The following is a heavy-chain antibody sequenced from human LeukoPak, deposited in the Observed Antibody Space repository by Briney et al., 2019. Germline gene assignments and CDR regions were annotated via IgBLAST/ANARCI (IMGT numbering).Heavy chain of an antibody. CDR3: ANYRQSITAAGNSREFADY. CDR1: GFTFSSYY. V-gene: IGHV3-23*01. CDR2: ISVSGDWT. D-gene: IGHD6-13*01. J-gene: IGHJ4*02. Sequence: GGSLRLSCEASGFTFSSYYMIWVRQAPGKGLEWVSVISVSGDWTYYADSVKGRFTISRDNSKNTLYLQMNSLRAEDTAVYFCANYRQSITAAGNSREFADYWGQGTLVTVSS.